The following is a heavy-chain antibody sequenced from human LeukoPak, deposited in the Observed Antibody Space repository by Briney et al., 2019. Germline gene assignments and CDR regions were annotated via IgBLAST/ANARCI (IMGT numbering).Heavy chain of an antibody. CDR3: AKGGANNWFDP. CDR2: ISYDGSNK. J-gene: IGHJ5*02. D-gene: IGHD1-26*01. Sequence: GGSLRLSCAASGFTFSSYGMHWVRQAPGKGLEWVAVISYDGSNKYYADSVKGRFTISRDNSKNTLHLQMNSLRAEDTAVYYCAKGGANNWFDPWGQGTLVTVSS. V-gene: IGHV3-30*18. CDR1: GFTFSSYG.